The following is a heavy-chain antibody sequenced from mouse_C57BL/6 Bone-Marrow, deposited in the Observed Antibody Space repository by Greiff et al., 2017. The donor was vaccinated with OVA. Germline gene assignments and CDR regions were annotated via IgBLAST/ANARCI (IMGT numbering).Heavy chain of an antibody. V-gene: IGHV7-1*01. CDR3: ARDVYGAY. Sequence: EVQLVESGGGLVQSGRSLRLSCATSGFTFSDFYMEWVRQAPGKGLEWIAASRNKANDYTTEYSASVKGRFIVSRDTSQSILYLQMNALRAEDTAIYYCARDVYGAYWGQGTLVTVSA. D-gene: IGHD1-1*01. J-gene: IGHJ3*01. CDR2: SRNKANDYTT. CDR1: GFTFSDFY.